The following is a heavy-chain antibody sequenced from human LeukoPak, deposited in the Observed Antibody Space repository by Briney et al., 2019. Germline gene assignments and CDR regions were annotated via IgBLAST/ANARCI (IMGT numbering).Heavy chain of an antibody. CDR1: GYSISSDYY. V-gene: IGHV4-38-2*02. J-gene: IGHJ4*02. CDR2: LSHSGST. CDR3: ARDPGWLGPVDY. Sequence: PSETLSLTCTVSGYSISSDYYWGWIQQPPGKGLEWIGSLSHSGSTYYNPSLKSRVTISLDTSKNQFSLKLSSVTAADTAVYFCARDPGWLGPVDYWGQGTLVTVSS. D-gene: IGHD6-19*01.